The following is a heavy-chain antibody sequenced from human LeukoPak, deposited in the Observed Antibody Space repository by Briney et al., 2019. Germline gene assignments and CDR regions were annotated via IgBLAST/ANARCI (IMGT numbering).Heavy chain of an antibody. Sequence: GGSLRLSCAAPGFTFSSYAMHWVRQAPGKGLEWVAVISYDGSNKYYADSVKGRFTTSRDNSKNTLYLQMNSLRAEDTAVYYCARGTRSGAFDIWGQGTMVTVSS. J-gene: IGHJ3*02. D-gene: IGHD1-14*01. CDR1: GFTFSSYA. CDR3: ARGTRSGAFDI. CDR2: ISYDGSNK. V-gene: IGHV3-30-3*01.